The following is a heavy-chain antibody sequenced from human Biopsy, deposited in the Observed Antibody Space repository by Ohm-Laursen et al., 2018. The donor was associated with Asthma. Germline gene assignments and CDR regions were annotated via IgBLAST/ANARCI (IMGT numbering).Heavy chain of an antibody. D-gene: IGHD6-19*01. CDR2: IYSGGGT. CDR1: GFMFRSFG. Sequence: SLRLSCTAFGFMFRSFGMHWVRQAPGKGLAWVSVIYSGGGTFYADSVKGRVTISRDISKNTLSLQMNSLRAEDTALYHCGRDMGGFGSGWFPVEFWGQGTLVTVSS. J-gene: IGHJ4*02. V-gene: IGHV3-53*01. CDR3: GRDMGGFGSGWFPVEF.